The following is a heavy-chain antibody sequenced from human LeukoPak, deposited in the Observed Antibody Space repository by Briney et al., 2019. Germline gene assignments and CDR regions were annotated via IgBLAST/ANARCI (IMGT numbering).Heavy chain of an antibody. CDR1: GFTFSSYS. CDR2: ISSSSSYI. J-gene: IGHJ4*02. CDR3: ARGRSAPSSLRAYIAARQYYFDY. V-gene: IGHV3-21*01. D-gene: IGHD6-6*01. Sequence: GGSLRLSCAASGFTFSSYSMNWVRQAPGKGLEWVSSISSSSSYIYYADSVKGRFTISRDNAKNSLYLQMNSLRAEDTAVYYCARGRSAPSSLRAYIAARQYYFDYWGQGTLVTVSS.